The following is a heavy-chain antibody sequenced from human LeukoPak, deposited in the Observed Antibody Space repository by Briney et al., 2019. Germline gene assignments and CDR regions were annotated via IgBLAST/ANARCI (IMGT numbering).Heavy chain of an antibody. Sequence: ASVKVSCKASGYTFTSYGISWVRQAPGQGLEWMGWISAYNGNTNYVQKLQGRVTMTTDTSTSTAYMELRSLRSDDTAVYYCARDSPYCSGGSCYSPQAFDIWGQGTMVTVSS. CDR3: ARDSPYCSGGSCYSPQAFDI. V-gene: IGHV1-18*01. J-gene: IGHJ3*02. CDR2: ISAYNGNT. CDR1: GYTFTSYG. D-gene: IGHD2-15*01.